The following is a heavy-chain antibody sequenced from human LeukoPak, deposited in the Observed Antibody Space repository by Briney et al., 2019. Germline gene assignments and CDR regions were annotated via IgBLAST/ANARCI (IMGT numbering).Heavy chain of an antibody. CDR1: GFTFSNAW. CDR2: IKSKTDGGTT. V-gene: IGHV3-15*01. Sequence: GSLRLSCAASGFTFSNAWMSWVRQAPGKGLGWVGRIKSKTDGGTTDYAAPVKGRFTISRDDSKNTLYLQMNSLKTEDTAVYYCTTDQILDCSSTSCYLADYWGQGTLVTVSS. CDR3: TTDQILDCSSTSCYLADY. J-gene: IGHJ4*02. D-gene: IGHD2-2*01.